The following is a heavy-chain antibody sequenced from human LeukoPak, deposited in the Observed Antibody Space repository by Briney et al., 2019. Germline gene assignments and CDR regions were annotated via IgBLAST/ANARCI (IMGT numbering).Heavy chain of an antibody. CDR3: AKDPVATLPPDAFDI. Sequence: GGSLRLSCAASGFTFSSYGMNWVRQAPGKGLEWVSGISDSGVGTKHADSVKGRFTISRGNSKNTLYLQMNSLRAEDTAVYYCAKDPVATLPPDAFDIWGQGTMVTVSS. D-gene: IGHD2-15*01. CDR2: ISDSGVGT. CDR1: GFTFSSYG. V-gene: IGHV3-23*01. J-gene: IGHJ3*02.